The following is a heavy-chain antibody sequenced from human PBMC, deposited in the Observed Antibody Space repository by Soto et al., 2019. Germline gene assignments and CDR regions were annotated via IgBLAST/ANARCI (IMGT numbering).Heavy chain of an antibody. CDR3: ARGKQLVRGGFDY. CDR1: GGTFSSYT. CDR2: IIPILGIE. D-gene: IGHD6-13*01. J-gene: IGHJ4*02. V-gene: IGHV1-69*02. Sequence: HVQLVQSGAEVKKTGSSGKVSCNASGGTFSSYTISWVRQAPGQGLDWMGRIIPILGIENYEQKLHGRVTITADKSTSTAYMELSRLRSEDTAVYYCARGKQLVRGGFDYWGQGTLVTDSS.